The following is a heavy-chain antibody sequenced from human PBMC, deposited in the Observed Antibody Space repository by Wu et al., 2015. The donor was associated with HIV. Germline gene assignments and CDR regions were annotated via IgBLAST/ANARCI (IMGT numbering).Heavy chain of an antibody. D-gene: IGHD2-15*01. CDR3: ASDTEGYCNGSICYWSFNY. J-gene: IGHJ4*02. CDR2: VIPTFGSR. Sequence: QVQLVQSGAEVRRPGSTVKVSCKASGGNFRSYLFSWVRQAPGQVLEWMGGVIPTFGSRNYAQKFQDRVTISTDESTSTVYMEVSNLTPGDSAMYYCASDTEGYCNGSICYWSFNYWGQGTLVAVSS. CDR1: GGNFRSYL. V-gene: IGHV1-69*05.